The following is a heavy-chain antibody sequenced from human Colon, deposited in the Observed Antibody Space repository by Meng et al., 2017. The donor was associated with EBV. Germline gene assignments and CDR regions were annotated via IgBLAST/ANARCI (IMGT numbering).Heavy chain of an antibody. Sequence: GQLQAPGPGLLKPSETLSPTCTVSGDSVNRGSYYWSWIRQPPGKGLEWIGSFYYIGSANYNPSLKSRVTILIDTSRNQFSLNLRSVTAADTAVYYCARDPSLDPTPFDYWGQGILVTVSS. CDR2: FYYIGSA. V-gene: IGHV4-61*01. D-gene: IGHD2-2*03. CDR1: GDSVNRGSYY. CDR3: ARDPSLDPTPFDY. J-gene: IGHJ4*02.